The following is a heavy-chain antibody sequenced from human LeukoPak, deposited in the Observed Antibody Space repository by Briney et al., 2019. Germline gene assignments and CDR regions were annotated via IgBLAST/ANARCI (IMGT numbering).Heavy chain of an antibody. V-gene: IGHV4-39*01. CDR1: GGSISSSSYY. J-gene: IGHJ1*01. Sequence: SETLSLTCTVSGGSISSSSYYWGWIRQPPGKGLEWIGSIYYSGSTYYNPSLKSRVTISVDTSKNQFSLKLSSVTAADTAVYYCARQEIRYFQYWGQGTLVTVSS. D-gene: IGHD5-24*01. CDR3: ARQEIRYFQY. CDR2: IYYSGST.